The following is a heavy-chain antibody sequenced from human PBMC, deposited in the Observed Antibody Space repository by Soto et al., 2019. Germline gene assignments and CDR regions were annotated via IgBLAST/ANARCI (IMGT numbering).Heavy chain of an antibody. CDR3: ARTGRSIYGMDV. V-gene: IGHV4-59*01. CDR1: GGSISSYY. J-gene: IGHJ6*02. CDR2: IYYSGST. Sequence: SETLSLTCTVSGGSISSYYWSWIRQPPGKGLEWIGYIYYSGSTNYNPSLKSRVTISVDTSKNQFSLKLSLRSDDTAVYYCARTGRSIYGMDVWGQGTTVTVSS. D-gene: IGHD2-15*01.